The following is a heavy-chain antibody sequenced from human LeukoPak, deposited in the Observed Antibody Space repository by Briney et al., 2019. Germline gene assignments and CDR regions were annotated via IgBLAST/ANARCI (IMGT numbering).Heavy chain of an antibody. CDR1: GYTFTSYG. Sequence: ASVKVSCKASGYTFTSYGISWVRQAPGQRLEWMGWISAYNGNTNYAQKLQGRVTMTTDKSTSTAYMELSSLRSEDTAVYYCARGGWTTGFNWFDPWGQGTLVTVSS. CDR3: ARGGWTTGFNWFDP. CDR2: ISAYNGNT. D-gene: IGHD4-17*01. V-gene: IGHV1-18*01. J-gene: IGHJ5*02.